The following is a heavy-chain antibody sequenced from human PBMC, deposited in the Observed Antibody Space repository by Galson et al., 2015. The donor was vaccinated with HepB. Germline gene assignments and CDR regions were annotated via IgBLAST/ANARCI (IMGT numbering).Heavy chain of an antibody. V-gene: IGHV1-2*02. CDR3: ARAESTVTTSLLNLDY. CDR1: GYTFTGYY. CDR2: INPNSGGT. J-gene: IGHJ4*02. Sequence: SVKVSCKASGYTFTGYYMHWVRQAPGQGLEWMGWINPNSGGTNYAQKFQGRVTMTRDTSISTAYMELSRLRSDDTAVYYCARAESTVTTSLLNLDYWGQGTLVTASS. D-gene: IGHD4-17*01.